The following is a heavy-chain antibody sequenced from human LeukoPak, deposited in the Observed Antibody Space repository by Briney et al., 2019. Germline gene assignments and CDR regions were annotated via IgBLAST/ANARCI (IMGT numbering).Heavy chain of an antibody. Sequence: GGSLRLSCAASGFTFSDYYMSWIRQAPGKGLEWVSYISSSGSTIYYADSVKGRFTISRDNAKNSLWLQMNSLRAEDTAVYYCASSRLGYCSSTSCYGAFDIWGQGTMVTVSS. D-gene: IGHD2-2*01. CDR3: ASSRLGYCSSTSCYGAFDI. CDR2: ISSSGSTI. CDR1: GFTFSDYY. V-gene: IGHV3-11*04. J-gene: IGHJ3*02.